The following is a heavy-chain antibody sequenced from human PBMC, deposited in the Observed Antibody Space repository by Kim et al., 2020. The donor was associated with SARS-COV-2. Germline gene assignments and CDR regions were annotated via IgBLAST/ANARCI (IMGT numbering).Heavy chain of an antibody. Sequence: GGSLRLSCAASGLTFSSYTMDWVRQAPGQGLEWLSSISSSSNYIYYADSVRGRFTVSRDNAKNSLYLQMNSLRAEDTAVYYCARASSSGYHYWLDYWGQG. V-gene: IGHV3-21*06. J-gene: IGHJ4*02. CDR3: ARASSSGYHYWLDY. CDR1: GLTFSSYT. CDR2: ISSSSNYI. D-gene: IGHD3-22*01.